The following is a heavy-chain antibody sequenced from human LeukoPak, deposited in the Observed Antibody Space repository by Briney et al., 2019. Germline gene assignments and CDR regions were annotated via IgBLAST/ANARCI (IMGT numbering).Heavy chain of an antibody. J-gene: IGHJ4*02. V-gene: IGHV1-24*01. Sequence: ASVKVSCKVSGYIFTELSMHWVRQAPGQGLEWMGGFNPEDGETFYAQKFQGRVNMTEDTSTDTAYMELSSLRSEDTAVYYCARDLVGATGFDYWGQGTLVTVSS. CDR1: GYIFTELS. D-gene: IGHD1-26*01. CDR2: FNPEDGET. CDR3: ARDLVGATGFDY.